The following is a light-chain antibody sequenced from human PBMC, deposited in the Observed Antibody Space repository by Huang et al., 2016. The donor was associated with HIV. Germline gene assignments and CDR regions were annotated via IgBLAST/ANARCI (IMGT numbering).Light chain of an antibody. V-gene: IGKV1-33*01. CDR2: DAS. J-gene: IGKJ4*01. CDR3: QQYDNPPLT. CDR1: QDISNY. Sequence: DIQMTPSPSSLSASVGDRVTITCQASQDISNYLNWYQQKPGKAPKPLIYDASNLETGVPSRFSGSGSGTDFTFTISSLQPEDIATYYCQQYDNPPLTFGGGTKVENK.